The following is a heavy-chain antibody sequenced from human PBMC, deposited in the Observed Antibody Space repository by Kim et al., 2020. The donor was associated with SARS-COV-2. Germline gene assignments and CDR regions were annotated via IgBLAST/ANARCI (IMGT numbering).Heavy chain of an antibody. J-gene: IGHJ6*02. CDR2: GNS. CDR3: ARKDYGLDV. V-gene: IGHV4-34*09. Sequence: GNSHYHPSLKSRVTMSVDTSKNQFSLKLTSVTAADTAVYYCARKDYGLDVWGQGTTVTVSS.